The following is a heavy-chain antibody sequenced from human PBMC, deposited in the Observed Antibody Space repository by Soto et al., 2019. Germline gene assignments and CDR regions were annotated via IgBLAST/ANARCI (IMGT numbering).Heavy chain of an antibody. CDR3: LKARVGRGWTEFAF. J-gene: IGHJ5*01. CDR2: ITADGGCT. V-gene: IGHV3-23*01. Sequence: EVQLLESGGGVGQPGGALRLSCTASGFTFCRYIMNWVRRARGEWLEWISTITADGGCTFYADSMKGRFTISRDNFKNTRYLEMDNLLTEDTALHYDLKARVGRGWTEFAFWGHGTPVTVS. D-gene: IGHD6-19*01. CDR1: GFTFCRYI.